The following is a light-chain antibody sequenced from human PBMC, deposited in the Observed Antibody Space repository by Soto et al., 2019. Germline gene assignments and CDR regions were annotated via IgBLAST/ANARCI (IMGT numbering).Light chain of an antibody. CDR2: RNN. CDR3: AAWDDSQGV. J-gene: IGLJ3*02. CDR1: SSNIGSNY. Sequence: QPVLTQPPSASGTPGQRVTISCSGSSSNIGSNYVYWYQQLPGTAPKLLIYRNNQRPSGVPDRFSGSKSGTSASLAISGLRSEDEADYYCAAWDDSQGVFGGGTKVTVL. V-gene: IGLV1-47*01.